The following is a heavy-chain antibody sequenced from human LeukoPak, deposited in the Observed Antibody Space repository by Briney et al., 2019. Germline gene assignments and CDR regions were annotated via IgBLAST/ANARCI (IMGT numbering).Heavy chain of an antibody. V-gene: IGHV3-23*01. J-gene: IGHJ4*02. D-gene: IGHD6-6*01. CDR2: ISESGDVT. CDR1: GFTLSNFP. CDR3: ARDSSHYLGSSDY. Sequence: GGSLRLSCEASGFTLSNFPMSWVRQAPGRGLESVSVISESGDVTHYADAMKGRFTISRDNAKNTLNLQMNSLRAEDTAIYYCARDSSHYLGSSDYWGQGTLVTVSS.